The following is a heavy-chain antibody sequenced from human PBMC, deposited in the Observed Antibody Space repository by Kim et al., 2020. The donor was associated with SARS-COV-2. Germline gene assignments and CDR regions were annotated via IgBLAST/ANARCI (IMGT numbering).Heavy chain of an antibody. J-gene: IGHJ6*02. V-gene: IGHV1-18*01. CDR2: ISVYNGYT. D-gene: IGHD2-2*01. CDR1: GYTFTSYG. CDR3: ARDNPATIFGMDV. Sequence: ASVKVSCKASGYTFTSYGISWVRQAPGQGLEWMGWISVYNGYTNYAQKLQGRVTVTTDTSTTTAYMELRSLRSDDTAVYYCARDNPATIFGMDVWGQGTTVTVSS.